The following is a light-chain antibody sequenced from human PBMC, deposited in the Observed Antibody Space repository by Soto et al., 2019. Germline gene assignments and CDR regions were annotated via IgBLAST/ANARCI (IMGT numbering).Light chain of an antibody. CDR2: DAS. J-gene: IGKJ5*01. CDR1: QGISSY. CDR3: QQRSNWPLSIT. V-gene: IGKV1-9*01. Sequence: DIQMTQSPSILSASVGDRVTITCRASQGISSYLAWYQQKPGKAPKLLIHDASSLQSGVPSRFSGSGSGTDFTLTISSLEPEDFAVYYCQQRSNWPLSITFGQGTRLEIK.